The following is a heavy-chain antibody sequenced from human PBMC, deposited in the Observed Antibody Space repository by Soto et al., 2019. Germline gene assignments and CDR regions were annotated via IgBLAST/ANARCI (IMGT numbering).Heavy chain of an antibody. J-gene: IGHJ3*02. Sequence: PGGSLRLSCAASGFTFSSYGMHWVRQAPGKGLEWVAVIWYDGSNKYYADSVKGRFTISRDNSKNTLYLQMNSLRAEDTAVYYCARDYNRWLQRPGYAFDIWGQGTMVTVSS. CDR1: GFTFSSYG. D-gene: IGHD5-12*01. CDR3: ARDYNRWLQRPGYAFDI. V-gene: IGHV3-33*01. CDR2: IWYDGSNK.